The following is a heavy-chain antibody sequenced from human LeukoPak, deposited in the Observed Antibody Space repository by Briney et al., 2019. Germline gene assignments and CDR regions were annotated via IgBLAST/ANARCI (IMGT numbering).Heavy chain of an antibody. CDR3: ARILAAAGTGDNWFDP. CDR2: IYTSGST. V-gene: IGHV4-4*07. J-gene: IGHJ5*02. Sequence: PSETLSLTCTASGGSISSYYWSWIRQPAGKGLEWIGRIYTSGSTNYNPSPKSRVTMSVDTSKNQSSLKLSSVTAADTAVYYCARILAAAGTGDNWFDPWGQGTLVTVSS. CDR1: GGSISSYY. D-gene: IGHD6-13*01.